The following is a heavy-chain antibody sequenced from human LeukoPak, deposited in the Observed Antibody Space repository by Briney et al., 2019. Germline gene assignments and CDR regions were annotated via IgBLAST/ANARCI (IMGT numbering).Heavy chain of an antibody. CDR2: ISYDGGNK. D-gene: IGHD4-17*01. V-gene: IGHV3-30-3*01. J-gene: IGHJ5*02. Sequence: GGSLRLSCAASGFTFSSYAMHWVRQAPGKGLEWVAVISYDGGNKYYVDSVKGRFTISRDNSKNTLYLQMNSLRAEDTAVYYCARDSYSRMISVTTANWFDPWGQGTLVTVSS. CDR3: ARDSYSRMISVTTANWFDP. CDR1: GFTFSSYA.